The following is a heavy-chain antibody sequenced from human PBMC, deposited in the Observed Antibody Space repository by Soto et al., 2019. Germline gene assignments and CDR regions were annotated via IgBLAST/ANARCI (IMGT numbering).Heavy chain of an antibody. CDR1: GFTFSSYT. CDR2: SSDRRTGNT. J-gene: IGHJ4*02. Sequence: EVHLLESGGGLVQPGGSLRLSCAASGFTFSSYTLNWVRRAPGKGLEWVATSSDRRTGNTHYSDSVRGRFTLSRDYSRKILFLQRDSLRADDTALYYCTTWLTAHFDYWGRGTQVTVSS. V-gene: IGHV3-23*01. CDR3: TTWLTAHFDY. D-gene: IGHD2-21*02.